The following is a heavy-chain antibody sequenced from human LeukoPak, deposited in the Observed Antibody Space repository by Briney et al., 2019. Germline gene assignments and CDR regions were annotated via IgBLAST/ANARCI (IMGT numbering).Heavy chain of an antibody. CDR1: GGSINNYY. V-gene: IGHV4-59*01. Sequence: SETLSLTCTVSGGSINNYYWSWIRQPPGKGLEWIGYIYYSGSTNYNPSLKSRVTISVDTSKNQFSLNLNSVTAADTAVYYCARVAVTVVTFDYWGQGTLVTVSS. J-gene: IGHJ4*02. D-gene: IGHD4-23*01. CDR3: ARVAVTVVTFDY. CDR2: IYYSGST.